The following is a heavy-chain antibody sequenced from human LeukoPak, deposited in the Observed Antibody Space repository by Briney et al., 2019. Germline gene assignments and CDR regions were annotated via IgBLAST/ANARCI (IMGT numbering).Heavy chain of an antibody. CDR2: INPNSGGT. Sequence: ASVTVSCKASGYTFTGYYMHWVRQAPGQGLEWMGWINPNSGGTNYAQKFQGRVTMTRDTSISTAYMELSRLRSDDTAVYYCASVQLWSTNPGRDYWGQGTLVTVSS. CDR1: GYTFTGYY. CDR3: ASVQLWSTNPGRDY. V-gene: IGHV1-2*02. J-gene: IGHJ4*02. D-gene: IGHD5-18*01.